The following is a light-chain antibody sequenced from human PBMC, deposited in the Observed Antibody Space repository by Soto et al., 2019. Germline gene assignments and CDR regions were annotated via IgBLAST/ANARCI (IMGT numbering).Light chain of an antibody. Sequence: QSVLTQPPSVSGAPGQRVTISCTGSSSNIGAGYDVHWYQQLPGTAPKLLIYANLNRPSGVPDRFSGSKSGTSASLAITGLQAEDEGDYYCQSYDNILSASVFGGGTKLTVL. J-gene: IGLJ3*02. CDR3: QSYDNILSASV. CDR1: SSNIGAGYD. V-gene: IGLV1-40*01. CDR2: ANL.